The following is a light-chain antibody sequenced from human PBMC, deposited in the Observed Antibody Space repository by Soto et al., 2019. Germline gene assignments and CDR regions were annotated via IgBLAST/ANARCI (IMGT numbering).Light chain of an antibody. CDR2: AAS. CDR1: QSVSNNY. CDR3: QQYGSSGT. J-gene: IGKJ4*02. Sequence: IGLTPSGATVSLSHRKSATLSNRASQSVSNNYLSWYQQKPGQAPRLLIYAASNRASGIQDRFSGSGSGTGYTFTTRRLESEDVAVYYCQQYGSSGTWGEGTKVDIK. V-gene: IGKV3-20*01.